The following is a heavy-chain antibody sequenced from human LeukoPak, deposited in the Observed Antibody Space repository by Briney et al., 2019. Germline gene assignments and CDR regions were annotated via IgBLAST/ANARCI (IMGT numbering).Heavy chain of an antibody. Sequence: PSQTLSLTCAISGDSVSSNSAAWNWIRQSPTRGLEWLGRTYYRSRWYNDYAVSVKSRMAINPDTSKNQFSLQLNSVTPEDTAVYYCARATMVRGVIVVRMDVWGQGTTVTVSS. D-gene: IGHD3-10*01. V-gene: IGHV6-1*01. CDR3: ARATMVRGVIVVRMDV. J-gene: IGHJ6*02. CDR1: GDSVSSNSAA. CDR2: TYYRSRWYN.